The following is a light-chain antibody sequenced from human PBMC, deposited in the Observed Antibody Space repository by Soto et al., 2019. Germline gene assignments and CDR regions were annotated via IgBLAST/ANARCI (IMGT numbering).Light chain of an antibody. J-gene: IGLJ1*01. CDR3: CSYAGSPRYV. CDR1: SSDVGGYNY. V-gene: IGLV2-11*01. CDR2: DVS. Sequence: QSALTQPRSVSGSPGQSVTISCTGTSSDVGGYNYVSWYQQHPGKAPKVMTYDVSERPSGVPDRFSGSKSGNTASLTISGLQAEDEADYYCCSYAGSPRYVFGTGTKLTVL.